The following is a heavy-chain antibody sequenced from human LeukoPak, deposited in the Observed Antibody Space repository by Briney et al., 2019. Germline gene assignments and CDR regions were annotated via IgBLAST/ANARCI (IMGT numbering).Heavy chain of an antibody. V-gene: IGHV3-23*01. CDR3: AKGLRFLNRGGY. CDR1: GFTFSSYA. D-gene: IGHD3-3*01. J-gene: IGHJ4*02. CDR2: ISGSGGST. Sequence: GGPLRLSCAASGFTFSSYAMSWVRQAPGKGLEWVSAISGSGGSTYYADSVKGRFTISRDNSKNTLYLQMNSLRAEDTAVYYCAKGLRFLNRGGYWGQGTLVTVSS.